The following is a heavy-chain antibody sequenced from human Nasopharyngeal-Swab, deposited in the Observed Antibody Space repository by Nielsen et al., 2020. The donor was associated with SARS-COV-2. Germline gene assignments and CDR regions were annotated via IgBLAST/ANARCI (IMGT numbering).Heavy chain of an antibody. CDR1: GFTFSSHE. D-gene: IGHD3-16*02. CDR2: ISSGGVTI. Sequence: GGSLRLSCAASGFTFSSHEMNWVRQAPGKGLEWISYISSGGVTIYYADSVKGRFTISRDNAKNALYLQVNSLRAEDTAVYYCARGIAFGGVIVPFDSWGQGTLVTVSS. V-gene: IGHV3-48*03. J-gene: IGHJ4*02. CDR3: ARGIAFGGVIVPFDS.